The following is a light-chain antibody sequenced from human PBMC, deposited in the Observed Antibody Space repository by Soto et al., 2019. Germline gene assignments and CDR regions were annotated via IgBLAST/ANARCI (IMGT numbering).Light chain of an antibody. J-gene: IGLJ2*01. Sequence: QSVLTQPASVSGSPGQSLTISCTGTSSDIGAYDYVSWYQQRPDKAPKLMIHNVNNRPSGVSDRFSGSKSGNTASLTISGLHAEDEDDYYCSSYTSVSTVVFGGGTK. V-gene: IGLV2-14*01. CDR3: SSYTSVSTVV. CDR1: SSDIGAYDY. CDR2: NVN.